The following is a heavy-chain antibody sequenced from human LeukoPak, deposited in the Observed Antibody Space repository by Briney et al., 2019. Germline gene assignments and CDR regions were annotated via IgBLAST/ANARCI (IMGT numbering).Heavy chain of an antibody. Sequence: PSETLSLTCTVSGGSISSYYWRWLRQPPGKGLEWIGYIYYSGSTNYNPSLKSRVPVSVDTSKNQFSLKLSSVTAADTAVYYCARGRDWTHGDYWGQGTLVTVSS. CDR2: IYYSGST. J-gene: IGHJ4*02. V-gene: IGHV4-59*01. D-gene: IGHD3/OR15-3a*01. CDR1: GGSISSYY. CDR3: ARGRDWTHGDY.